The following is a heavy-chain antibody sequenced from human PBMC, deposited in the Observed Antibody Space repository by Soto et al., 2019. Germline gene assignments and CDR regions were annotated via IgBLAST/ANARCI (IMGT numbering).Heavy chain of an antibody. CDR3: GSVGYCSSTNCLFYYYHYGMDV. CDR1: GGTFSRHA. CDR2: IIPIFGTT. J-gene: IGHJ6*02. Sequence: SVKVSCKASGGTFSRHAISWVRQAPGRGLEWMGGIIPIFGTTNYAQNFRARVTITADESTSTAYMELSSLTSEDTAVYYCGSVGYCSSTNCLFYYYHYGMDVWGQGTTVTVSS. D-gene: IGHD2-2*03. V-gene: IGHV1-69*13.